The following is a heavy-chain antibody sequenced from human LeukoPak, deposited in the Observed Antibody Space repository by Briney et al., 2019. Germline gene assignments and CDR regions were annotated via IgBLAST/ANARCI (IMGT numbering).Heavy chain of an antibody. CDR1: GYTFTGYY. CDR2: SNPNSGGT. CDR3: AREGSTRGFEH. D-gene: IGHD2-2*01. V-gene: IGHV1-2*02. J-gene: IGHJ5*02. Sequence: ASVKVSCKASGYTFTGYYMHWVRQAPEQGFEWMGLSNPNSGGTNCAQKFQGRVTMTRDPSISTAYIALSRVRSDDTAVYYRAREGSTRGFEHWGQGTLVTVSS.